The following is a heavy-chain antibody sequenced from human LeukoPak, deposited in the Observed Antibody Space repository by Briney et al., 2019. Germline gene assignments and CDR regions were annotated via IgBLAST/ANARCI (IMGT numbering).Heavy chain of an antibody. D-gene: IGHD6-19*01. CDR1: GFTFGDYA. Sequence: GRSLRLSCTASGFTFGDYAMSWVRQAPGKGLEWVGFIRSKAYGGTTEYAASVKGRFTISRDDSKSIAYLQMNSLKTEDTAVYYCTRARIAVAGTGFVDWFDPWGQGTLVTVSS. CDR3: TRARIAVAGTGFVDWFDP. J-gene: IGHJ5*02. CDR2: IRSKAYGGTT. V-gene: IGHV3-49*04.